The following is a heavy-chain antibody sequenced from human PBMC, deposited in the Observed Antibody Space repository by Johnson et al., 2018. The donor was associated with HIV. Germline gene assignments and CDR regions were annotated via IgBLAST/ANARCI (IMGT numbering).Heavy chain of an antibody. D-gene: IGHD6-19*01. Sequence: QVQLVESGGGLVKPGGSLRLSCAASGFIFSDNYMSWIRQAPGKGLEWVSYISSSGSTRYYADSVKGRFTISRDNAKNSLYLQMNNLRAEDTAVYYCARVPSSGWYVAFDRWGQGTMVTVAS. CDR1: GFIFSDNY. V-gene: IGHV3-11*04. CDR3: ARVPSSGWYVAFDR. J-gene: IGHJ3*02. CDR2: ISSSGSTR.